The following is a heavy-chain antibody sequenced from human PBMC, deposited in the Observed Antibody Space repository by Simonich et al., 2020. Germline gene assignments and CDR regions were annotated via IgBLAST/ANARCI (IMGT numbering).Heavy chain of an antibody. CDR2: IYSSGRT. CDR3: ARHAGFAFDI. J-gene: IGHJ3*02. Sequence: QLQLQESGPGLVKPSETLSLTCTVSGGSISSSSYYWGWIRQPPGKGLEWIGSIYSSGRTYYHPSLKSRVTISVDTSKNQFALKLSSVTAADTAVYYCARHAGFAFDIWGQGTMVTVSS. D-gene: IGHD6-13*01. V-gene: IGHV4-39*01. CDR1: GGSISSSSYY.